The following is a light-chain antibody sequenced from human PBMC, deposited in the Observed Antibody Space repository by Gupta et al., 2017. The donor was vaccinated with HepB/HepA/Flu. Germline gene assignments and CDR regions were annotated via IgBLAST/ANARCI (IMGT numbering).Light chain of an antibody. CDR3: QEYSGSSWT. V-gene: IGKV1-5*03. Sequence: DIQMTQSPSTLSASVGDSVTITCRASKNINFFLAWFQQKPGRAPKLLMYGASTLERGVPSRFSGSGSGTQFTLTISSLQSDDIATYYCQEYSGSSWTFGQGTKVEI. CDR2: GAS. CDR1: KNINFF. J-gene: IGKJ1*01.